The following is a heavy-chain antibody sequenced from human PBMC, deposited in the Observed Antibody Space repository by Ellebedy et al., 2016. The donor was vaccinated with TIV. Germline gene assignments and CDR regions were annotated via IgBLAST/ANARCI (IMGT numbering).Heavy chain of an antibody. CDR3: SREAVVVNHDDAFDM. CDR2: VKQDGSDK. J-gene: IGHJ3*02. Sequence: GGSLTLSCAASGFSISDHYISLVRQAPGKGLECVANVKQDGSDKFYVDSVKCRFTISRDNPNNSLYLQMNSLRAEDTAVYYCSREAVVVNHDDAFDMWGQGTMVTVSS. D-gene: IGHD3-22*01. CDR1: GFSISDHY. V-gene: IGHV3-7*03.